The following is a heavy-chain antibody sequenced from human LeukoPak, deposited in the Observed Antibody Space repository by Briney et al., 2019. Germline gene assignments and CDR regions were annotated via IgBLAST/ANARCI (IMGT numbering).Heavy chain of an antibody. CDR2: IIPIFGTA. D-gene: IGHD3-3*01. CDR1: GGTFSSYA. V-gene: IGHV1-69*05. J-gene: IGHJ4*02. CDR3: ARSGYLRFLEWLPNY. Sequence: SVKVSCKASGGTFSSYAISWVRQAPGQGLVWMGGIIPIFGTANYAQKLQGRVTMTTDTSTSTAYMELRSLRSDDTAVYYCARSGYLRFLEWLPNYWGQGTLVTVSS.